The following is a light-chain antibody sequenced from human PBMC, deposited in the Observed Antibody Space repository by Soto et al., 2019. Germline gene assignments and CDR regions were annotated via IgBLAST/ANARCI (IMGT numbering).Light chain of an antibody. V-gene: IGLV2-23*01. CDR2: VCS. J-gene: IGLJ1*01. Sequence: SAMPQPASVSGSPGQSITISCTGTNSDVGSYHFISWYQQYPGKVPKLMIYVCSKRPSGVSNRFSGSKSGNTASLTIAGLQAEDEADYYCFSYAGSTYVFGSGTKFTVL. CDR3: FSYAGSTYV. CDR1: NSDVGSYHF.